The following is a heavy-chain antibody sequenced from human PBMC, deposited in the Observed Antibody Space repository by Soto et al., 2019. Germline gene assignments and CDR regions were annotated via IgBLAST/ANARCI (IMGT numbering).Heavy chain of an antibody. V-gene: IGHV1-8*01. J-gene: IGHJ5*02. D-gene: IGHD1-26*01. CDR2: MNPNSANT. CDR3: ARMATSGTLNWFDP. CDR1: GYAFTNYD. Sequence: GASVKVSCKAAGYAFTNYDISCVRQATGQGLEWMGWMNPNSANTGYAQKFQGRVSMTRDTSINTAYMELSSLRSEDTAIYYCARMATSGTLNWFDPWGQGTLVTVHS.